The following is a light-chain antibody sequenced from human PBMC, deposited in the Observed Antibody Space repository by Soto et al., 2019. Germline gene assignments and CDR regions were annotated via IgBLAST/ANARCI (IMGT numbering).Light chain of an antibody. CDR2: SNN. Sequence: QSVLTQPPSASGTPGQRVTISCSGSSSNIGSNYVYWYQQLPGTAPKLLIYSNNQRPSGVPDRFSGSKSGTSASLAISGLQADDEADYYCQSYESSSLSGFVFGSGTQLTVL. CDR3: QSYESSSLSGFV. J-gene: IGLJ7*01. V-gene: IGLV1-47*02. CDR1: SSNIGSNY.